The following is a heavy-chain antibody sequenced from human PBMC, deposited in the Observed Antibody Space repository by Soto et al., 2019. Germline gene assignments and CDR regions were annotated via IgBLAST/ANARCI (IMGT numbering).Heavy chain of an antibody. Sequence: QVQLVQSGAEVQKPGASVKVSCKASVYTFTSYAMHWVRQAPGQRLEWRGWINAGNGNTKYSQKFQGRVTITRDTAASTAYMELSSLRSEDTAVYYCARGVAGPLHWSDPWGQGALVTVSS. CDR1: VYTFTSYA. CDR2: INAGNGNT. J-gene: IGHJ5*02. D-gene: IGHD6-19*01. V-gene: IGHV1-3*01. CDR3: ARGVAGPLHWSDP.